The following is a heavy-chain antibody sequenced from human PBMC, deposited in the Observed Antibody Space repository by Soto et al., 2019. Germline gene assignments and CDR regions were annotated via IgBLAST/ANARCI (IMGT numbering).Heavy chain of an antibody. CDR3: AREASGYDF. V-gene: IGHV1-69*13. Sequence: GASVKVSCKASGGTFSSFGISWVRQAPGQGLEWMGGIIPVFGRPNYAQRFRGRLTITADESTNTSYMELIDLTSEDTAVYYCAREASGYDFWRQGTQVTVSS. CDR2: IIPVFGRP. CDR1: GGTFSSFG. D-gene: IGHD5-12*01. J-gene: IGHJ1*01.